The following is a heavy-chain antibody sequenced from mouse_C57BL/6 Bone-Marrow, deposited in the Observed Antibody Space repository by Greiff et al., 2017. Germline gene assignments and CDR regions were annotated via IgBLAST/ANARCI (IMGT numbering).Heavy chain of an antibody. CDR2: VYPYNGGT. CDR1: GFTFTDHY. V-gene: IGHV1-36*01. CDR3: ARDYCGRSYWYFDV. J-gene: IGHJ1*03. D-gene: IGHD1-1*01. Sequence: EVQLQQSGPVLVKPGPSVKISCKASGFTFTDHYMHWVKQSHGKSLEWIGLVYPYNGGTSYNQKFKGQATLTVDKSYSTAYMELNSLTCEDAAVYYCARDYCGRSYWYFDVWGTGTTVTVSS.